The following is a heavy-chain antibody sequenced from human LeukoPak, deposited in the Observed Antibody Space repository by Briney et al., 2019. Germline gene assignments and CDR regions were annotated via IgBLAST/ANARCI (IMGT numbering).Heavy chain of an antibody. CDR2: IIPIFGSA. D-gene: IGHD6-13*01. J-gene: IGHJ3*02. CDR1: GGTFSSYA. V-gene: IGHV1-69*13. Sequence: GASVKVSCKASGGTFSSYAISWVRQAPGQGLEWMGGIIPIFGSANYAQKFQGRVTITADESTSTAYMKLNSLRSEDTAMYYCAGGRSSSWHRDAFDIWGQGTMVTVSS. CDR3: AGGRSSSWHRDAFDI.